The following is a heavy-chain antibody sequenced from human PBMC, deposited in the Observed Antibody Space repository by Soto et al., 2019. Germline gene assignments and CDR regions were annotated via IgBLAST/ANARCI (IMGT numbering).Heavy chain of an antibody. J-gene: IGHJ4*02. CDR2: ISYDGSNK. CDR3: AREMSYDSSGYYYDY. CDR1: GFTFSSYA. Sequence: QVPLVESGGGVVQPGRSLRLSCAASGFTFSSYAMHWVRQAPGKGLEWVAVISYDGSNKYYADSVKGRFTISRDNSKNTLYLQMNSLRAEDTAVYYCAREMSYDSSGYYYDYWGQGTLVTVSS. D-gene: IGHD3-22*01. V-gene: IGHV3-30-3*01.